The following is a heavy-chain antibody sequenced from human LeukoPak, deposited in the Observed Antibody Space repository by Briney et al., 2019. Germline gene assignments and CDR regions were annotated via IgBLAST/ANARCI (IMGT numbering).Heavy chain of an antibody. CDR2: ISYDGSNK. Sequence: PGRSLRLSCAASGFTFSSYAMHWVRQAPGKGLEWVAVISYDGSNKYYADSVKGRFTISRDNSKNTLYPQMNSLRAEDTAVYYCARDRRSDTAMVTFDYWGQGTLVTVSS. CDR1: GFTFSSYA. CDR3: ARDRRSDTAMVTFDY. J-gene: IGHJ4*02. V-gene: IGHV3-30*04. D-gene: IGHD5-18*01.